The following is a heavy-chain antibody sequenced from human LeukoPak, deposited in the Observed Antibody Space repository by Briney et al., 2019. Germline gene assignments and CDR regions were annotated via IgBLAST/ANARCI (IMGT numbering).Heavy chain of an antibody. J-gene: IGHJ4*02. CDR3: ARDGDDGDYVDY. CDR1: GGSISSYY. Sequence: SETLSLTCTVSGGSISSYYWSWIRQPAGEGLEWIGRIYTSGSTNYNPSLKSRVTMSVDTSKNQFSLKLSSVTAADTAVYYCARDGDDGDYVDYWGQGTLVTVSS. D-gene: IGHD4-17*01. V-gene: IGHV4-4*07. CDR2: IYTSGST.